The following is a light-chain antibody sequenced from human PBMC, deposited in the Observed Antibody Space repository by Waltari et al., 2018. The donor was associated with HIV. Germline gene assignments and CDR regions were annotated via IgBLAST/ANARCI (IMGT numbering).Light chain of an antibody. CDR2: QDT. CDR3: QVWDRGTAV. CDR1: DLTDKY. J-gene: IGLJ2*01. V-gene: IGLV3-1*01. Sequence: SYDLTQPLSVSVSPGETASITCSGDDLTDKYAYWYQQKPSQSPLLVIYQDTQRPSGIPERFAGSSSGNTAALTISGTQPMDEADYFCQVWDRGTAVFGGGTKVTVL.